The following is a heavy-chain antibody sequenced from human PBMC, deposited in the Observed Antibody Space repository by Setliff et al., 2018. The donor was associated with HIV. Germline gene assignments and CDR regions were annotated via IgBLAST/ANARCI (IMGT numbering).Heavy chain of an antibody. D-gene: IGHD6-19*01. V-gene: IGHV1-3*01. CDR1: GYTFSRYA. CDR2: INAGNGNT. J-gene: IGHJ3*02. CDR3: ARAEQWLVIDAFDI. Sequence: WASVKVSCKASGYTFSRYAMHWVRQAPGQRLEWMGWINAGNGNTKYSQKFQGRVSIARDTSASTAYMELSSLRSEDTAVYYCARAEQWLVIDAFDIWGQGTMVTVSS.